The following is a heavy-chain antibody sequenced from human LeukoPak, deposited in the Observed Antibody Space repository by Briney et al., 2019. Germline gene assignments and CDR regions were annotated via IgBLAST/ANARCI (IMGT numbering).Heavy chain of an antibody. Sequence: GGSLRLSCAASGFTFSSYGMHWVRQAPGEGLEWVSYISSSSSNIYYADSVKGRFTISRDNAKNSLYLQMNSLRAEDTAVYYCARGPTMIVVVYYFDYWGQGTLVTVSS. CDR1: GFTFSSYG. CDR2: ISSSSSNI. D-gene: IGHD3-22*01. CDR3: ARGPTMIVVVYYFDY. V-gene: IGHV3-48*04. J-gene: IGHJ4*02.